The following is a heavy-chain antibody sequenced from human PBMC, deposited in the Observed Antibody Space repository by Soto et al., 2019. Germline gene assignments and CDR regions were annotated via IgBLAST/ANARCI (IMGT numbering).Heavy chain of an antibody. J-gene: IGHJ6*04. Sequence: QVQLVQSGAEVKKPGASVKVSCKASGYTFTSYDINWVRQATGQGLEWMGWMNPNSGNTGYAQKFQGRFTMTRNTSISTAYMELSSLRSEDTAVYYCARGNMPDYYYGMDVWGKGTTVPVSS. CDR2: MNPNSGNT. V-gene: IGHV1-8*01. CDR1: GYTFTSYD. D-gene: IGHD2-2*01. CDR3: ARGNMPDYYYGMDV.